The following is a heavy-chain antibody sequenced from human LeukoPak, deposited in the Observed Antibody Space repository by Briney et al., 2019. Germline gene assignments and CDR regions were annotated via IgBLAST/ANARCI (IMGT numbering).Heavy chain of an antibody. CDR2: IRYDGSDK. J-gene: IGHJ6*03. V-gene: IGHV3-30*02. D-gene: IGHD2-15*01. CDR3: AKDSYYCSDNCPQYYNYMDV. CDR1: GFIFSGHG. Sequence: GGSLRLSCAASGFIFSGHGMHWVRQAPGKGLEWVAFIRYDGSDKYYADSVKGRFTISRDNSENTLYLQMSSLRPEDTAVYYCAKDSYYCSDNCPQYYNYMDVWGKGTTVTVSS.